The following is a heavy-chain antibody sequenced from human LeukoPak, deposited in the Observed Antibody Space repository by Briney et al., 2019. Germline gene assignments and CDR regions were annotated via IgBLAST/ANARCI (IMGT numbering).Heavy chain of an antibody. J-gene: IGHJ3*02. V-gene: IGHV1-46*01. CDR3: ARDPPRMDATVVTPGYAFDI. CDR1: GYTFTSYY. D-gene: IGHD4-23*01. CDR2: INPGGGST. Sequence: ASVKVSCKASGYTFTSYYMHWVRQAPGQGLEWMGIINPGGGSTSYAQKFQGRVTMTRDMSTSTVYMELSSLRSEDTAVYYCARDPPRMDATVVTPGYAFDIWGQGTTVTVSS.